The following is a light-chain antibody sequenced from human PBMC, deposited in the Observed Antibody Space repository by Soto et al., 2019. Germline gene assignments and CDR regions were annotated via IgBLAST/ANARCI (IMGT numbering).Light chain of an antibody. V-gene: IGKV3-20*01. Sequence: ELLLTQSRATLSLARRALAXLSGRASQSVSSSYLAWYQQKPGQAPRLLIYGASSRATGIPDRFSGSGSGTDFTLTISRLEPEDFAVYYCQQYGSSPQAFGQGTRLEIK. J-gene: IGKJ5*01. CDR2: GAS. CDR1: QSVSSSY. CDR3: QQYGSSPQA.